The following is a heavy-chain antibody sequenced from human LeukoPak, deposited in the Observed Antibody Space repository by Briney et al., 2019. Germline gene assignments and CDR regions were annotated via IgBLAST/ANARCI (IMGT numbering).Heavy chain of an antibody. CDR2: MNPDSGDT. Sequence: ASVKVSCKASGYTFTTHDMSWVRQATGQGLEWMGLMNPDSGDTNYAQKFQGRVTMTRNTSINTAYMELSSLRSEDTAIYYCARGLGVYNTNWFPVSGYWGQGTLVTVSS. V-gene: IGHV1-8*01. D-gene: IGHD6-13*01. CDR1: GYTFTTHD. CDR3: ARGLGVYNTNWFPVSGY. J-gene: IGHJ4*02.